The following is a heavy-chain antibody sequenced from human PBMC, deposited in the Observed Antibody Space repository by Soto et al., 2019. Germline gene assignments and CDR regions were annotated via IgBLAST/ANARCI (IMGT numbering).Heavy chain of an antibody. D-gene: IGHD3-10*01. Sequence: QVQLVQSGAEVKKPGSSVKVSCKASGGTFSASAINWVRQVPGQGLEWMGGFIPMFGTTNYGQKFQGRVTITADESTTTAYMEIRSLTSDDTAVYYCATDRGSGSFFFDYWGQGTLLTVSS. CDR1: GGTFSASA. V-gene: IGHV1-69*01. J-gene: IGHJ4*02. CDR3: ATDRGSGSFFFDY. CDR2: FIPMFGTT.